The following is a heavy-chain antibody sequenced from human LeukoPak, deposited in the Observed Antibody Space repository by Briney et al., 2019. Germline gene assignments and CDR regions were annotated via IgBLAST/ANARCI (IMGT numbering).Heavy chain of an antibody. D-gene: IGHD2-15*01. Sequence: PGGSLRLSCAASGFTFGSYSMNWVRQAPGKGLEWVSSISSSSYIYYADSVKGRFTISRDNAKNSLYLQMNSLRAEDTAVYYCARVIRVAVDAFDIWGQGTMVTVSS. CDR3: ARVIRVAVDAFDI. V-gene: IGHV3-21*01. J-gene: IGHJ3*02. CDR2: ISSSSYI. CDR1: GFTFGSYS.